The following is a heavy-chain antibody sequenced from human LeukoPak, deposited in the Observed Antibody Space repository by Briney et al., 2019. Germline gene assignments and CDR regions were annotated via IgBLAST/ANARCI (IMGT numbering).Heavy chain of an antibody. V-gene: IGHV1-2*02. CDR3: ARGRGDNWFDP. CDR2: INPNSGGT. J-gene: IGHJ5*02. D-gene: IGHD3-10*01. CDR1: GYTFTGYY. Sequence: GASVKVSCKASGYTFTGYYMHWVRQAPGQGLEWMGWINPNSGGTNYAQKFQGRVTMTRDTSISTAYMELSSLRSEDTAVYYCARGRGDNWFDPWGQETLVTVSS.